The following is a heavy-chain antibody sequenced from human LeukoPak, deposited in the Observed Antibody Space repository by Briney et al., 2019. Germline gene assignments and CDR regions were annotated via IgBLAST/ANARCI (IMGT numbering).Heavy chain of an antibody. V-gene: IGHV1-3*01. CDR3: ARDRPQAGALYI. CDR1: GYSFTGFG. CDR2: INPVNGNR. D-gene: IGHD6-19*01. J-gene: IGHJ3*02. Sequence: ASVKVSCKASGYSFTGFGIHWVRQAPGQGLEWMGWINPVNGNRKHSEKFQGRVTITRDTSARTAYMELSSLISEDSAVHYWARDRPQAGALYIWGQGTMVTVSS.